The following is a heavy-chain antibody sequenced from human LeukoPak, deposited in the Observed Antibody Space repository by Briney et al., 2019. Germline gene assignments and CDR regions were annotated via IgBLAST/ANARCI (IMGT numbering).Heavy chain of an antibody. CDR2: INHSGST. CDR1: GGSFSGYY. D-gene: IGHD2-15*01. Sequence: SETLSLTCAVYGGSFSGYYWNWIRQPPGKGLEWIGEINHSGSTNYNPSLKSRVTVSLDTSKNQFSLKLSSVTAADTAVYYCARLNGVVVVVAATRRRNWFDPWGQGTLVTASS. V-gene: IGHV4-34*01. CDR3: ARLNGVVVVVAATRRRNWFDP. J-gene: IGHJ5*02.